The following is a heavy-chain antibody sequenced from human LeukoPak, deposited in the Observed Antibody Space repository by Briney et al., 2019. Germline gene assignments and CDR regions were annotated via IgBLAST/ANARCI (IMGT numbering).Heavy chain of an antibody. V-gene: IGHV4-39*01. CDR2: IYYSGST. D-gene: IGHD3-3*01. J-gene: IGHJ4*02. CDR1: GGSISSSSYY. CDR3: ARHGLEWLPISGDY. Sequence: PSETLSLTCTVSGGSISSSSYYWGWIRQPPGKGLEWIGSIYYSGSTYYNPSLKSRVTISVDTSKNQFSLKLSSVTAADTAVYYCARHGLEWLPISGDYWGQGTLVTVSS.